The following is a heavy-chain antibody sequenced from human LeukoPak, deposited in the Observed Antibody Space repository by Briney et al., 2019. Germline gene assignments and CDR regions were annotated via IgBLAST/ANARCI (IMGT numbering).Heavy chain of an antibody. Sequence: GGSLRLSCAASGFTFSSYSMNWVRQAPGKGLEWVSYISSSSSTIYYADSVKGRFTISRDNAKNSLYLQMNSLRAEDTAVYYCARALYCSGGSCCFSDYWGQGTLVTVSS. J-gene: IGHJ4*02. CDR1: GFTFSSYS. V-gene: IGHV3-48*01. CDR2: ISSSSSTI. CDR3: ARALYCSGGSCCFSDY. D-gene: IGHD2-15*01.